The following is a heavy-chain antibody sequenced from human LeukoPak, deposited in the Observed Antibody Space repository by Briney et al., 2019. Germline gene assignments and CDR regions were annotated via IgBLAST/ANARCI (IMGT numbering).Heavy chain of an antibody. J-gene: IGHJ4*02. V-gene: IGHV3-7*01. D-gene: IGHD6-19*01. CDR3: ARVLLVSDGSGSDY. CDR1: GFTFSSYW. Sequence: GGSLRLSCAASGFTFSSYWMSWVRQAPGKGLEWVANIKQDGSEKYYVDSVKGQFTISRDNAKNSLYLQMNSLRAEDTAVYYCARVLLVSDGSGSDYWGQGTLVTVSS. CDR2: IKQDGSEK.